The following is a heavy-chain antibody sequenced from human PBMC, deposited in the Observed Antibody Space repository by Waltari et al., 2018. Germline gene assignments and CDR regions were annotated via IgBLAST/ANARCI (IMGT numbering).Heavy chain of an antibody. CDR2: MSSSGCT. D-gene: IGHD2-15*01. CDR1: GGSISSSSYY. CDR3: ARDGESEVVVTRIYYGMDV. V-gene: IGHV4-39*07. J-gene: IGHJ6*02. Sequence: QLQLQESGPGLVKPSGTLSLTCTVSGGSISSSSYYWGRIRQPPGKGLEWIGRMSSSGCTSSTPSLKSRVTISVATSTNPFSLKLSSVTAADTAVYYCARDGESEVVVTRIYYGMDVWGQGTTVTVSS.